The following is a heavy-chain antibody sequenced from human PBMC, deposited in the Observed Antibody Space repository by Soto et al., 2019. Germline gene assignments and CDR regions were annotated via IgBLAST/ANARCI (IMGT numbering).Heavy chain of an antibody. V-gene: IGHV4-34*01. CDR3: ARGLPLLRYFDWLLSRWFDP. CDR2: INHSGST. D-gene: IGHD3-9*01. Sequence: QVQLQQWGAGLLKPSETLSLTCAVYGGSFSGYYWSWIRQPPGKGLEWIGEINHSGSTNYNPSLKRRVTISVDTSKNQFSLKLSSVTAADTAVYYCARGLPLLRYFDWLLSRWFDPWGQGTLVTVSS. CDR1: GGSFSGYY. J-gene: IGHJ5*02.